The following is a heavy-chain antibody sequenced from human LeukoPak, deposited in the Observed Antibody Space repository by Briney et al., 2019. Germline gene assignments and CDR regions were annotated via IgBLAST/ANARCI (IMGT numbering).Heavy chain of an antibody. CDR1: GGSISTYY. CDR3: ARGLYQLLLTIPTNWFDP. V-gene: IGHV4-4*07. J-gene: IGHJ5*02. Sequence: PSETLSLTCAVSGGSISTYYWSWIRQPAGKGLEWIGSIYHSGSTYYNPSLKSRVTISVDTSKNQFSLKLSSVTAADTAVYYCARGLYQLLLTIPTNWFDPWGQGTLVTVSS. CDR2: IYHSGST. D-gene: IGHD2-2*01.